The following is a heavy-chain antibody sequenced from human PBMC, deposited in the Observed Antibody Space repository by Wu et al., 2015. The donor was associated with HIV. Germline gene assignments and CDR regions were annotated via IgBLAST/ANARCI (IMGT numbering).Heavy chain of an antibody. CDR2: IYHSGST. V-gene: IGHV4-38-2*02. CDR1: GYSISSGYY. CDR3: ARTNWGNFDY. J-gene: IGHJ4*02. D-gene: IGHD7-27*01. Sequence: QVQLQESGPGLVKPSETLSLTCTVSGYSISSGYYWGWIRQPPGKGLEWIGSIYHSGSTYYNPSLKSRVTISVDTSKNQFSLKLSSVTAADTAVYYCARTNWGNFDYWGQGTLVTVSS.